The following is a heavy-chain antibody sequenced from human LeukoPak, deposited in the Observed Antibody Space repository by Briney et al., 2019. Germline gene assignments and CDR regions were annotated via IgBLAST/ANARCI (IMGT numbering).Heavy chain of an antibody. CDR3: ARDLWAVGTAGYWFDP. D-gene: IGHD1-7*01. V-gene: IGHV4-4*07. CDR2: IYPTGST. J-gene: IGHJ5*02. CDR1: GVSVSSYY. Sequence: PSETLSLTCTVSGVSVSSYYWSWIRQPAGKGLEWIGRIYPTGSTNYSPSSKSRVTMSVDTSKNQLSLKLTSLTAADTAVYYCARDLWAVGTAGYWFDPWGQGTLVTVSS.